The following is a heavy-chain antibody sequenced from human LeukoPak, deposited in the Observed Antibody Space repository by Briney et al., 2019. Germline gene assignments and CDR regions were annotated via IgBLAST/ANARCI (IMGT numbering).Heavy chain of an antibody. Sequence: PSETLSLTCTVSGGSISSGGYYWSWIRQHPGKGLEWIGYIYYSGSTYYNPSLKSRVTISVDTSKNQFSLKLSSVTAADTAVYYCARAGLVGAIPRFGAFDIWGQGTMVTVSS. D-gene: IGHD1-26*01. CDR2: IYYSGST. CDR1: GGSISSGGYY. CDR3: ARAGLVGAIPRFGAFDI. J-gene: IGHJ3*02. V-gene: IGHV4-31*03.